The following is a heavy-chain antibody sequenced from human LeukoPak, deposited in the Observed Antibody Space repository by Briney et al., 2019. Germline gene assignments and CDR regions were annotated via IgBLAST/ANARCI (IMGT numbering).Heavy chain of an antibody. CDR3: ARDSGWWRFDF. D-gene: IGHD6-13*01. CDR1: GFTFSNAW. Sequence: GGSLRLSCAASGFTFSNAWMSWVRQAPGKGLEWVSYISSSSTIYYADSVKGRFTISRDNAKNSLYLQMDSLRAEDTAVYYCARDSGWWRFDFWGQGTLVTVSS. V-gene: IGHV3-69-1*01. J-gene: IGHJ4*02. CDR2: ISSSSTI.